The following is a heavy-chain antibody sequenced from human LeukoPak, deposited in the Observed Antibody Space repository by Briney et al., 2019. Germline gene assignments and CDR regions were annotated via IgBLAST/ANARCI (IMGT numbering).Heavy chain of an antibody. Sequence: GGSLRLSCEASEFTFSNYWMNWVRQAPGKGLEWVASIKPEGSEKYYVDSVRGRFTISRDNAKNSLYLQMSSLRAEDTAVYYCLAGGGYWGQGTLVTVSS. V-gene: IGHV3-7*01. CDR2: IKPEGSEK. CDR1: EFTFSNYW. CDR3: LAGGGY. D-gene: IGHD3-10*01. J-gene: IGHJ4*02.